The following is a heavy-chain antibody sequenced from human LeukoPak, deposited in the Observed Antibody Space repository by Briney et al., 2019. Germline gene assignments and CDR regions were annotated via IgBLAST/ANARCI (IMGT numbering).Heavy chain of an antibody. J-gene: IGHJ6*03. Sequence: SETLSLTCTVSGGSISSYYWSWIRQPPGKGLEWIGYIYYSGSTNYNPSLKSRVTISVDTSKNQFSLKLSSVTAADTAVYYCARAVTYDFWSGYILYYYYYYMDVWGKGTTVTVSS. V-gene: IGHV4-59*12. CDR1: GGSISSYY. CDR3: ARAVTYDFWSGYILYYYYYYMDV. D-gene: IGHD3-3*01. CDR2: IYYSGST.